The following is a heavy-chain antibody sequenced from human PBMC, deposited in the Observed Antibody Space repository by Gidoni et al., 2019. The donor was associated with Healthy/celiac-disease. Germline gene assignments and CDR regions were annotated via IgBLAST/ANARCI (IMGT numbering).Heavy chain of an antibody. CDR2: ISWNSGSI. CDR1: GFTFEDYA. Sequence: EVQLVESGGGLVQPGRSLRLSCAASGFTFEDYAMHWVRQAPGKGLEWFSGISWNSGSIGYADSVKGRFTISRDNAKNSLYLQMNSLRAEDTALYYCAKGDWNDPLARYAFDIWGQGTMVTVSS. V-gene: IGHV3-9*01. J-gene: IGHJ3*02. CDR3: AKGDWNDPLARYAFDI. D-gene: IGHD1-1*01.